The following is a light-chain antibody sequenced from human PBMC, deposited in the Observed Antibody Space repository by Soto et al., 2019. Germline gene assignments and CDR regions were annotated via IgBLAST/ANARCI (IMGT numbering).Light chain of an antibody. V-gene: IGKV3-15*01. CDR1: QGIGSS. J-gene: IGKJ4*01. CDR2: DSS. Sequence: EIVLTQSPAALSVSPGERVTLSCRASQGIGSSLAWYQQKPGQTPRLLIYDSSTRAIGIPARFSGSRSGTEFPLISNGQPAEYFAVYYYQRYNNSPLTFGRGTKVEIK. CDR3: QRYNNSPLT.